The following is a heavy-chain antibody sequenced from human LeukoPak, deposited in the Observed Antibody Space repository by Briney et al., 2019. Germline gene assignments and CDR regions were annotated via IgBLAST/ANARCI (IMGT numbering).Heavy chain of an antibody. CDR2: IGGGDT. Sequence: GGSLRLSCSASGFTFRNFAISWVRQAPGKGLEWVSSIGGGDTHYADSVKGRFTISRDDSRSTVDLQMSSLRAEDTAVYYCAKDGQSFNSMYDYFDSWGQGTRVTVSS. V-gene: IGHV3-23*01. J-gene: IGHJ4*02. CDR3: AKDGQSFNSMYDYFDS. D-gene: IGHD2-8*01. CDR1: GFTFRNFA.